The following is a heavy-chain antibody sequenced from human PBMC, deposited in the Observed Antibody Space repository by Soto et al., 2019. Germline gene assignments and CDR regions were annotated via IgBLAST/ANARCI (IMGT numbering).Heavy chain of an antibody. J-gene: IGHJ5*02. CDR3: AKDPHCSSTSCYKEAGWFDP. D-gene: IGHD2-2*02. CDR1: GFTFSSYA. CDR2: ISGSGGST. V-gene: IGHV3-23*01. Sequence: AGGSLRLSCAASGFTFSSYAMSWVRQAPGKGLEWVSAISGSGGSTYYADSVKGRFTISRDNSKNTLYLQMNSLRAEDTAVYYCAKDPHCSSTSCYKEAGWFDPWGQGTLVTVSS.